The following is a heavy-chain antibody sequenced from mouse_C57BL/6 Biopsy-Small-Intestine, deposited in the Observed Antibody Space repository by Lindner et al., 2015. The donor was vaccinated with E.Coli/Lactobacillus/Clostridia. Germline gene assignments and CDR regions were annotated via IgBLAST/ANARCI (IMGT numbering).Heavy chain of an antibody. V-gene: IGHV1-82*01. CDR3: APDSSGYPDY. J-gene: IGHJ2*01. D-gene: IGHD3-2*02. CDR2: IYPGDGDT. CDR1: GYAFSSSW. Sequence: VQLQESGPELVKPGASVKISCKASGYAFSSSWMNWVKQRPGKGLEWIGRIYPGDGDTNYNGKFKGKATLTADKSSSTAYMQLSSLTSEDSAVYFCAPDSSGYPDYWGQGTTLTVSS.